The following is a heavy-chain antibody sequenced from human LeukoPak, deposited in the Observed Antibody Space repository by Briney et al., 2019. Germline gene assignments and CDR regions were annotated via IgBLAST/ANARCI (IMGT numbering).Heavy chain of an antibody. J-gene: IGHJ4*02. D-gene: IGHD6-13*01. Sequence: GGSLRLSCAASGFTFSSYAMTWVRQAPGKGLEWVSSFTSMSRTIYYADSVKGRFTISREDAKKSLYLQMNSLRVEDTAIYYCARQSSGIAATDKIDYWGQGTLVTVSS. CDR2: FTSMSRTI. CDR3: ARQSSGIAATDKIDY. V-gene: IGHV3-21*01. CDR1: GFTFSSYA.